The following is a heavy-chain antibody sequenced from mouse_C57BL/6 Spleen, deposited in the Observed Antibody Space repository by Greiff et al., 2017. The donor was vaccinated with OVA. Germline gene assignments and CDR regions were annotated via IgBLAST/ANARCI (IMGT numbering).Heavy chain of an antibody. J-gene: IGHJ3*01. Sequence: EVQRVESGGGLVKPGGSLKLSCAASGFTFSSYAMSWVRQTPEKRLEWVATISDGGSYTYYPDNVKGRFTISRDNAKNNLYLQMSHLQSEDTAMYYCARDRARSTMVTTFAYWGQGTLVTVSA. D-gene: IGHD2-2*01. CDR1: GFTFSSYA. V-gene: IGHV5-4*01. CDR2: ISDGGSYT. CDR3: ARDRARSTMVTTFAY.